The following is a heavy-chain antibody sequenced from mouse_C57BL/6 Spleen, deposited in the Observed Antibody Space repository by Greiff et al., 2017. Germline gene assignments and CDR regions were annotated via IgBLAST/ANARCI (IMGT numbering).Heavy chain of an antibody. CDR3: ARSGSRGAMDY. J-gene: IGHJ4*01. V-gene: IGHV5-17*01. Sequence: VQGVESGGGLVKPGGSLKLSCAASGFTFSDYGMHWVRQAPEKGLEWVAYISSGSSTIYYADTVKGRFTFSSDNAKNTLFLQMTRLRAEETARYYCARSGSRGAMDYWGQGTSVTVSS. CDR2: ISSGSSTI. D-gene: IGHD3-1*01. CDR1: GFTFSDYG.